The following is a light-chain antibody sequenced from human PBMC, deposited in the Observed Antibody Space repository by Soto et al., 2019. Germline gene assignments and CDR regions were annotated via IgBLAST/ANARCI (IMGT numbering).Light chain of an antibody. CDR3: SSDTSSSTPVV. V-gene: IGLV2-14*01. J-gene: IGLJ2*01. CDR2: DVS. Sequence: QSALTQPASVSGSPGQSITISCTGTSSNIGGYSYVSWYQQHPGKAPKVMIYDVSNRPSGVSNGFSGSKSGNTASLTISGLQAEDEADYYCSSDTSSSTPVVFGGGTKLTVL. CDR1: SSNIGGYSY.